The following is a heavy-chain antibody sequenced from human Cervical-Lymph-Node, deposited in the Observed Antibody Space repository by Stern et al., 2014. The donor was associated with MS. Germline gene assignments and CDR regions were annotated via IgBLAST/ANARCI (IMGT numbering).Heavy chain of an antibody. J-gene: IGHJ6*02. V-gene: IGHV1-46*02. CDR2: INPSGAT. D-gene: IGHD2-15*01. Sequence: QVQLVQSGSEVKKPGASVKVSCKASEYTHNNYLIHWVRQAPGQRPDWMGVINPSGATNYAQKGQERVTMTTEASTSTFYMELSRLRSEDTAVYYCAVRYCSGGRCYSVPDVWGQGTTVIVSS. CDR1: EYTHNNYL. CDR3: AVRYCSGGRCYSVPDV.